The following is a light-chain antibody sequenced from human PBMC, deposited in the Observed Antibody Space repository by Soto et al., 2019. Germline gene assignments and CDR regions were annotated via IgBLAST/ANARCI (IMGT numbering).Light chain of an antibody. CDR2: GAS. Sequence: EIVLTQSPGTLSLSPGERATLSCRASQSVSTNYLAWYQRKPGQAPRLLIYGASSRATDIPNRFSGSGSGTALTLNITRLKAEDVAVYYCQRYCSSPPTLGQWTKVEIK. CDR3: QRYCSSPPT. CDR1: QSVSTNY. J-gene: IGKJ1*01. V-gene: IGKV3-20*01.